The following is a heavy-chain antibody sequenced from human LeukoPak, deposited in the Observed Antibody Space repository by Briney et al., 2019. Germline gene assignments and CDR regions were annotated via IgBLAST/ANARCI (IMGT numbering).Heavy chain of an antibody. CDR1: RYIFTSYY. D-gene: IGHD6-13*01. Sequence: ASVKVSCKASRYIFTSYYIHWVRQAPGQGLEWMGWINPNSGGTNYAQKFQDRVTMTGDTSISTAYMELSRLRSDDTDVYYCARDRGSSWYVDYWGQGTLVTVSS. V-gene: IGHV1-2*02. J-gene: IGHJ4*02. CDR3: ARDRGSSWYVDY. CDR2: INPNSGGT.